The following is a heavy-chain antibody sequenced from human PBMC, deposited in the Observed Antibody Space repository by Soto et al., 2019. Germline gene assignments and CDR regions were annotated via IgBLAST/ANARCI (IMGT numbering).Heavy chain of an antibody. J-gene: IGHJ4*02. CDR3: ARDRERDAWYEDY. D-gene: IGHD6-13*01. Sequence: RLSCVASGFSFSSYAMSWVRQAPGKGLEWVSVISSSDGSTYYADSVKGRFTISRDNSKNTLYLQMNSLRAEDTAVYYCARDRERDAWYEDYWGQGTLVTVSS. CDR2: ISSSDGST. V-gene: IGHV3-23*01. CDR1: GFSFSSYA.